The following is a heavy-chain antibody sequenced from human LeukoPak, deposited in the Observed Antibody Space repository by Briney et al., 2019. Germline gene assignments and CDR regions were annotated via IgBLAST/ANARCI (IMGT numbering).Heavy chain of an antibody. J-gene: IGHJ4*02. CDR3: ARVRWGGLYYFDY. D-gene: IGHD3-16*01. V-gene: IGHV3-23*01. CDR1: GFTFSSYA. Sequence: GGSLRLSCAASGFTFSSYAMSWVRQAPGKGLDWVSAISGSGSSTYYADSVKGRFTISRDNSKNTLYLQMNSLRAEDTAVYYCARVRWGGLYYFDYWGQGTLVTVSS. CDR2: ISGSGSST.